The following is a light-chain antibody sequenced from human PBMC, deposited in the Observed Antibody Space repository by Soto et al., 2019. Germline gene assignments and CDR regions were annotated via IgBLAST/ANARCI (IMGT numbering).Light chain of an antibody. CDR3: CSYAGRYTLL. Sequence: QSALTQPRSVSGSPGQTVAISCTGTSSDVGKYNSVSWYQQHPGKAPKLIIYDVTKRPSGVPDRFSGSKSGDTASLTISGLQTEDEAEYSCCSYAGRYTLLFGGGTKLTVL. CDR1: SSDVGKYNS. V-gene: IGLV2-11*01. CDR2: DVT. J-gene: IGLJ2*01.